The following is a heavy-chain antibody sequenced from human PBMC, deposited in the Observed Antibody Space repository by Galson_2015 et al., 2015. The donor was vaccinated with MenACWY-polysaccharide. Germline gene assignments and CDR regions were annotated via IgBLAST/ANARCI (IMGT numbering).Heavy chain of an antibody. V-gene: IGHV3-7*01. CDR2: IKKDGSEK. CDR3: ARGHYGMDV. Sequence: SLGLSCAVSGFTFKNYWMSWVRQAPGKGLEWVANIKKDGSEKHCVDSVKGRFTISRDNGRSSLYLQMNGLRVEDTAVYYCARGHYGMDVWGQGTTVTVS. CDR1: GFTFKNYW. J-gene: IGHJ6*02.